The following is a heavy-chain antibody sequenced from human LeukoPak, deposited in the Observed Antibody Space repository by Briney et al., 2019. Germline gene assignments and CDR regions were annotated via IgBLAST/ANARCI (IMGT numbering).Heavy chain of an antibody. J-gene: IGHJ4*02. CDR1: GGSISSYY. CDR2: IYYSGST. CDR3: ARGVEYSSSSGLGY. D-gene: IGHD6-6*01. Sequence: KPSETLSLTCTVSGGSISSYYWSWIRQPPGKGLEWIGYIYYSGSTAYNPSLKSRVTLSVDTSKNQFSPKLSSVTAADTALYYCARGVEYSSSSGLGYWGQRTLVTVSS. V-gene: IGHV4-59*01.